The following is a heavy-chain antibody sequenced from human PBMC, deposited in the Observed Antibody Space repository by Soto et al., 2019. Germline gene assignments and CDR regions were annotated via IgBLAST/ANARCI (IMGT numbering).Heavy chain of an antibody. V-gene: IGHV4-30-4*01. J-gene: IGHJ3*02. Sequence: TSETLSLTCTVSGGSISSGDSCWSWIRQPPGKGLEWIAYIYYSGNTYYNPSLKSRLTISVDTSKNQFSLKLSSVTAADTAVYYCARGQWLVRRAFDIWGQGTMVTVSS. CDR1: GGSISSGDSC. CDR3: ARGQWLVRRAFDI. D-gene: IGHD6-19*01. CDR2: IYYSGNT.